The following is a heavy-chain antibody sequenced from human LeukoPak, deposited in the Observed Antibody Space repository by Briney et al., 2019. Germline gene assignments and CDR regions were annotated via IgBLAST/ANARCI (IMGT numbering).Heavy chain of an antibody. Sequence: PSETLSLTCSVSRSSISGYFWRWLPQPPGKGLEYIGYIYYSGSTNYIPSLKSRVTISVDTFKDQFSLKLNSVSAPDTAVYYGAKGYGSSGTCYHMDVWGKGTTVTVSS. D-gene: IGHD3-22*01. CDR3: AKGYGSSGTCYHMDV. CDR1: RSSISGYF. J-gene: IGHJ6*03. CDR2: IYYSGST. V-gene: IGHV4-59*01.